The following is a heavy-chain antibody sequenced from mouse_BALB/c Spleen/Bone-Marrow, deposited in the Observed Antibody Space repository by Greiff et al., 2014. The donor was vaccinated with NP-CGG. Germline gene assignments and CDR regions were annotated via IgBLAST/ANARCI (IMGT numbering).Heavy chain of an antibody. CDR1: GYSFTSYT. V-gene: IGHV1-4*02. Sequence: QVQLQQSAAELARPGASVKMSCKASGYSFTSYTMHWVKQRPGQGLEWIGYINPSSGYNEYNQKFKDKTTLTADESSSTAYMQLSSLTSEDSAVYYCARPYGNYVYYWGQGTTVTVSS. CDR2: INPSSGYN. CDR3: ARPYGNYVYY. D-gene: IGHD2-10*02. J-gene: IGHJ2*01.